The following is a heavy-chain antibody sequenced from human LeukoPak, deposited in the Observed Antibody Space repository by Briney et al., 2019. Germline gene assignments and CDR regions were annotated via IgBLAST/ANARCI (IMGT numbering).Heavy chain of an antibody. J-gene: IGHJ4*02. CDR3: ARDFFYVKYYFDY. Sequence: PGGSLRLSCAASGFTFSSYAMHWVRQAPGKGLEWVAVISYDGSNKYYADSVKGRFTISRDNSKNTLYLQMNSLRAEDTAVYYCARDFFYVKYYFDYWGQGTLVTVSS. CDR2: ISYDGSNK. CDR1: GFTFSSYA. V-gene: IGHV3-30*04. D-gene: IGHD2/OR15-2a*01.